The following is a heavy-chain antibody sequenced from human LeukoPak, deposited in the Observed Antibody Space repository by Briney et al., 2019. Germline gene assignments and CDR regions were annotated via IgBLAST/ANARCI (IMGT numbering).Heavy chain of an antibody. V-gene: IGHV4-34*01. D-gene: IGHD6-19*01. CDR1: GGPFSGYY. J-gene: IGHJ5*01. CDR3: AMTVASREFDP. CDR2: ITHRGST. Sequence: LETLSLTCTVSGGPFSGYYWSWIRQPPGKGLEWIGEITHRGSTNYNPSLKSRVTMSVDTSKNQFSLKLSSVTAADTAVYCCAMTVASREFDPWGQGTLVTVSS.